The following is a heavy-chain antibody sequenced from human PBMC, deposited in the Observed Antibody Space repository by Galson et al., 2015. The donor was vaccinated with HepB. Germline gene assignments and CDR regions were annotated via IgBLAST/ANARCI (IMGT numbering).Heavy chain of an antibody. CDR2: YDPEEGET. D-gene: IGHD4-23*01. Sequence: SVKVSCKVIEDSLNAVAIHWVRQTPTKGLEWVGGYDPEEGETVYAEEFQGRVTMTEDTTTDTAYIELSSLRSEDTALFYCATDTDGGSYSYGMDVWGQGTTVTVSS. CDR3: ATDTDGGSYSYGMDV. J-gene: IGHJ6*02. V-gene: IGHV1-24*01. CDR1: EDSLNAVA.